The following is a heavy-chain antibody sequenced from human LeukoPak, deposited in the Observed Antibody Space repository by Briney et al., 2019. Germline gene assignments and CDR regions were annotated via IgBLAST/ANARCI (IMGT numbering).Heavy chain of an antibody. CDR3: ARDSRYCSSTNCYHDY. D-gene: IGHD2-2*01. CDR2: ISSSSSFI. J-gene: IGHJ4*02. CDR1: GFTFSSYN. Sequence: PGGSLRLSCAASGFTFSSYNMNWVRQAPGKGLEWVSSISSSSSFIYYADSLKGRFTISRDNAKNSLYLQMNSRRAEDTAVYYCARDSRYCSSTNCYHDYWGQGTLVTVSS. V-gene: IGHV3-21*01.